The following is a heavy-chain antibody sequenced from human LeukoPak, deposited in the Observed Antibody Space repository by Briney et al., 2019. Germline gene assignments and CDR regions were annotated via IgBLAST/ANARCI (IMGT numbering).Heavy chain of an antibody. CDR2: ISSSGAST. Sequence: GGSMRLSCAASGFTFSSYAMSWVRQAPGKGLEWVSAISSSGASTYYADSMKGRFTISRDNSKNTLYLQMNSLRAEDTAVYYCAKELLQMAVAGQCDYWGQGTLVTVSS. J-gene: IGHJ4*02. CDR1: GFTFSSYA. V-gene: IGHV3-23*01. D-gene: IGHD6-19*01. CDR3: AKELLQMAVAGQCDY.